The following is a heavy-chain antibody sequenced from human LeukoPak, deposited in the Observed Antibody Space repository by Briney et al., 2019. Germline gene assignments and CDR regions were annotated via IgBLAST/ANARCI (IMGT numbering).Heavy chain of an antibody. Sequence: SETLSLTCTVSGGSFSSSGYYWGWIRQPPGKGLEWIASIYYSGNTYYNPSLKSRVTISINTSKNQFSLKLSSVTGAGTALYYCPRRCQGGMAAAGGVDYWGQGTLVTVSS. CDR1: GGSFSSSGYY. D-gene: IGHD6-13*01. CDR3: PRRCQGGMAAAGGVDY. CDR2: IYYSGNT. J-gene: IGHJ4*02. V-gene: IGHV4-39*01.